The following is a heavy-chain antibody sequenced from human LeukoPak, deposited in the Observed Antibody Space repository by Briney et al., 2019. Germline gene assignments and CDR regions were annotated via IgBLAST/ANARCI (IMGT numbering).Heavy chain of an antibody. D-gene: IGHD6-25*01. J-gene: IGHJ5*02. CDR3: ARGRYSSAFDP. CDR1: GGSFSGYY. V-gene: IGHV4-34*01. Sequence: PSETLSLTCAVYGGSFSGYYWSWIRQPPGKGLEWIGEINHSGSTNYNPSLKSRVTIPVDTSKNQFSLKLSSVTAADTAVYYCARGRYSSAFDPWGQGTLVTVSS. CDR2: INHSGST.